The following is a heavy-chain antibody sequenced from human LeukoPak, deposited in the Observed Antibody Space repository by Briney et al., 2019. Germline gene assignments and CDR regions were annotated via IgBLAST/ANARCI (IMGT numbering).Heavy chain of an antibody. Sequence: ASVKVSCKASGYTFTGYYMRWVRQAPGQGLEWMGWINPNSGGTNYAQKFQGRVTMTGDTSISTAYMELSRLRSDDTAVYYCARATTLVATIGSMGYWGQGTLVTVSS. CDR1: GYTFTGYY. CDR3: ARATTLVATIGSMGY. V-gene: IGHV1-2*02. CDR2: INPNSGGT. D-gene: IGHD5-12*01. J-gene: IGHJ4*02.